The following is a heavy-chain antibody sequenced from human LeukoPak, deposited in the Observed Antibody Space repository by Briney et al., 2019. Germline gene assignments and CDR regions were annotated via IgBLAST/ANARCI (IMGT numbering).Heavy chain of an antibody. CDR3: ARLNKGSSSWHWGYNWFDP. Sequence: GASVKVSCKASGGTFSSYAISWVRQAPGQGLEWMGGIIPIFGTANYAQKFQGRVTITTDESTSTAYMELSSLRSEDTAVYYCARLNKGSSSWHWGYNWFDPWGQGTLVTVSS. CDR2: IIPIFGTA. D-gene: IGHD6-13*01. V-gene: IGHV1-69*05. J-gene: IGHJ5*02. CDR1: GGTFSSYA.